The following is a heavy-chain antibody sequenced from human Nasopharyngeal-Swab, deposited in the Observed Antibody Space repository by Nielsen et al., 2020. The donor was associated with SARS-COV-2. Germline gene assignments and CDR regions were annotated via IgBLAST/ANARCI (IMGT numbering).Heavy chain of an antibody. D-gene: IGHD5-18*01. CDR3: ARAGGGYSYADY. V-gene: IGHV3-30-3*01. CDR1: GFTFSSYA. Sequence: GESLKISCAASGFTFSSYAIHWVRQAPGKGLEWVAVISYDGSNKYYADSVKGRFTISRDNSRNTLYLQMNSLRAEDTAVYYCARAGGGYSYADYWGQGTLVTVSS. CDR2: ISYDGSNK. J-gene: IGHJ4*02.